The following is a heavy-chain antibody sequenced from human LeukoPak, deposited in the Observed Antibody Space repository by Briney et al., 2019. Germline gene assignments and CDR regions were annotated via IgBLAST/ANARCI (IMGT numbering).Heavy chain of an antibody. CDR3: ARAEPPLPSDFDY. J-gene: IGHJ4*02. Sequence: GGSLRLSCAASGFTFSSYWMHWVRQAPGKRLVWVSRINSDGSSTSYADSVKGRFTISRDNAKNTLYLQMNSLRAEDTAVYYCARAEPPLPSDFDYWGQGTLVTVSS. V-gene: IGHV3-74*01. CDR2: INSDGSST. CDR1: GFTFSSYW. D-gene: IGHD1-14*01.